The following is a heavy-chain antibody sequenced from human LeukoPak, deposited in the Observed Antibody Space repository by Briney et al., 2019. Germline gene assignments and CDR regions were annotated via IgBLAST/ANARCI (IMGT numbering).Heavy chain of an antibody. Sequence: ASVKVSCKASEYTFTGYYLHWVRQAPGQGLEWMGWINPHSGDADYAQKFQGRVTMTRDTSISTAYMELSRLRSDDTAVYYCARWGGHCTSGLCYYFDCWGQGTLVTVSS. V-gene: IGHV1-2*02. D-gene: IGHD2-8*01. CDR1: EYTFTGYY. J-gene: IGHJ4*02. CDR2: INPHSGDA. CDR3: ARWGGHCTSGLCYYFDC.